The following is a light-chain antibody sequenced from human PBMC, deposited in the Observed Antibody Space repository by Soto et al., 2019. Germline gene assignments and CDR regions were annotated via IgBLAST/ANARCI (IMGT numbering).Light chain of an antibody. V-gene: IGKV3-20*01. CDR2: GAS. CDR1: QSVSSDY. Sequence: EIVMTQSPATLSVSPRERATLSFRASQSVSSDYLAWYQQRPGQAPRLLIYGASSRATGIPNGFSGSGSGTDFTLTISRLEPEDFAVYYCQQYGNPPQTFGQGTKVDIK. J-gene: IGKJ1*01. CDR3: QQYGNPPQT.